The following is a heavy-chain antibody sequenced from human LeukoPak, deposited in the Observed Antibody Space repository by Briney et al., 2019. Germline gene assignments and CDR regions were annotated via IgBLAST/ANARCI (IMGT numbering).Heavy chain of an antibody. D-gene: IGHD5-18*01. V-gene: IGHV1-69*13. CDR2: IIPIFGTA. J-gene: IGHJ4*02. CDR3: ARDQGYRYGYGDFDY. Sequence: SVKVSCKASGGTFRSYAISWVRQAPGQGLEWMGGIIPIFGTANCAQKFQGRVTITADESTSTAYMELSSLRSEDTAVYYCARDQGYRYGYGDFDYWGQGTLVTVSS. CDR1: GGTFRSYA.